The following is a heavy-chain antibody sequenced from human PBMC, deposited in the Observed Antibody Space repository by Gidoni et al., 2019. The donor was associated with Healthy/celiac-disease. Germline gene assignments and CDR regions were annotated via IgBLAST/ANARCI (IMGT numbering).Heavy chain of an antibody. D-gene: IGHD3-9*01. V-gene: IGHV4-34*01. Sequence: QVQLQQWGAGLLKPSETLSLTCAVYGGSFSGYYWSWIRQPPGKGLEWIGEINHSGSTNYNPSLKSRVTISVDTSKNQFSLKLSSVTAADTAVYYCAREWNRLRYNSYYFDYWGQGTLVTVSS. J-gene: IGHJ4*02. CDR1: GGSFSGYY. CDR3: AREWNRLRYNSYYFDY. CDR2: INHSGST.